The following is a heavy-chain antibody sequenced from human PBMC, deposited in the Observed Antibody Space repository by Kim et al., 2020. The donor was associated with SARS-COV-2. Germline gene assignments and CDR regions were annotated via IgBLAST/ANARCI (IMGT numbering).Heavy chain of an antibody. CDR1: GYSISSGYY. J-gene: IGHJ4*02. CDR2: IYHSGST. D-gene: IGHD3-22*01. Sequence: SETLSLTCTVSGYSISSGYYWGWIRQPPGKGLEWIGSIYHSGSTYYNPSLKSRVTISVDTSKNQFSLKLSSVTAADTAVYYCARDGGSIFWPYGGYYVYWGQGTLVTVSS. V-gene: IGHV4-38-2*02. CDR3: ARDGGSIFWPYGGYYVY.